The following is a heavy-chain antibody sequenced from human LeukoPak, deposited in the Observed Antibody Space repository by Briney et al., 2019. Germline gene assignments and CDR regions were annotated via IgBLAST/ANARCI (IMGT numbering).Heavy chain of an antibody. CDR1: GYLFTSYW. Sequence: GAALQISCKGSGYLFTSYWIGGVRQLPGKGLEWMGIIYPGDSDTRHSPSFQGQVTISADKSISTAYLQWSSLQASDTAMYYCARLPTAARPFDPWGQGTLVTVSS. CDR2: IYPGDSDT. CDR3: ARLPTAARPFDP. J-gene: IGHJ5*02. V-gene: IGHV5-51*01. D-gene: IGHD6-6*01.